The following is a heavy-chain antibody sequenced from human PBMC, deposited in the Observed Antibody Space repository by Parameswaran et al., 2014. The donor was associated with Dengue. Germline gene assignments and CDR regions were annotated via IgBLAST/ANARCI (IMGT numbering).Heavy chain of an antibody. CDR3: ARVVGVAEYYYYGMDV. D-gene: IGHD3-16*01. J-gene: IGHJ6*02. Sequence: VRQMPGKGLEWMGWISAYNGNTNYAQKLQGRVTMTTDTSTSTAYMELRSLRSDDTAVYYCARVVGVAEYYYYGMDVWGQGTTVTVSS. V-gene: IGHV1-18*01. CDR2: ISAYNGNT.